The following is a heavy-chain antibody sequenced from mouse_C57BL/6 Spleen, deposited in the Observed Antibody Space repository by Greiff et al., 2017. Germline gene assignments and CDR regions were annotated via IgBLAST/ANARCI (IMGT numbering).Heavy chain of an antibody. D-gene: IGHD1-1*01. Sequence: VQLQQSGAELARPGASVKMSCKASGYTFTSYTMHWVKQRPGQGLEWIGYINPSSGYTKYNQKFKDKATLTADKSSSTAYMQLSSLTSEDSAVYYCARCPHYYGSSYWYFDVWGTGTTVTVSS. V-gene: IGHV1-4*01. CDR2: INPSSGYT. CDR1: GYTFTSYT. J-gene: IGHJ1*03. CDR3: ARCPHYYGSSYWYFDV.